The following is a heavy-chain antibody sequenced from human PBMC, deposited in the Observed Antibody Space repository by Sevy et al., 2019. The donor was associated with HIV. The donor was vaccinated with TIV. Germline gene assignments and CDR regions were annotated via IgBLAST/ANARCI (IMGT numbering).Heavy chain of an antibody. CDR2: TYYRSKWYN. CDR3: ARDGLTDGGMDV. D-gene: IGHD1-20*01. CDR1: GDSVYSNSAA. V-gene: IGHV6-1*01. J-gene: IGHJ6*02. Sequence: SQTLSLTCAISGDSVYSNSAAWNWIRQSPSRGLEWLGRTYYRSKWYNDYAVSVKSRITINPDTSKNQVSLQLNSVTPEDTAIYYCARDGLTDGGMDVWGQGTTVTVSS.